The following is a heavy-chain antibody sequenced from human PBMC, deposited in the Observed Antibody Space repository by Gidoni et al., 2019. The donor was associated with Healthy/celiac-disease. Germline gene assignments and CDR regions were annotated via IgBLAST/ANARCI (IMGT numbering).Heavy chain of an antibody. CDR1: GLTFSSYA. CDR3: ARDQTPDIVVVPAAIDY. Sequence: QVQLVASGGGVVQPGRSLRLSCAATGLTFSSYAMHWVRQAPGKGLEWVAVRSDDGSNKYYADSVKGRFTISRDNSKNTLYLQMNSLRAEDTAVYYCARDQTPDIVVVPAAIDYWGQGTLVTVSS. D-gene: IGHD2-2*01. V-gene: IGHV3-30*04. CDR2: RSDDGSNK. J-gene: IGHJ4*02.